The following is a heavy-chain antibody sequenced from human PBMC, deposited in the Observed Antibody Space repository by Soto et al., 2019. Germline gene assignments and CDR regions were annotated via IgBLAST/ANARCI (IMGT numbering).Heavy chain of an antibody. CDR2: ISGSGAGT. Sequence: EVQLLESGGGLVQPGGSLRLSCAASGFTFSSCAMSWVRQASGKGLEWVSLISGSGAGTYYADSVKGRFTISRDNSRNTLYLQMDSLRAEDTAVYSRAQQVLYCSNMRFSHPYDYYYYMAVWGIGTTVTVSS. J-gene: IGHJ6*03. D-gene: IGHD2-2*01. CDR1: GFTFSSCA. V-gene: IGHV3-23*01. CDR3: AQQVLYCSNMRFSHPYDYYYYMAV.